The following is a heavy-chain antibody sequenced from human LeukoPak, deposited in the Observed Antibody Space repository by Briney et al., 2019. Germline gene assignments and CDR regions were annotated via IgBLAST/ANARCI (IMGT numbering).Heavy chain of an antibody. CDR1: GYSISIGYY. J-gene: IGHJ4*02. CDR2: IYHSGNT. V-gene: IGHV4-38-2*01. D-gene: IGHD2-2*01. Sequence: SETLSLTCAVSGYSISIGYYWGWIRQPPGKGLEWIGSIYHSGNTYYNPSLKSRVTISVDTSKNTFSMKLSSVTAADTAVYYCARHVEFCSSTSCYFFDYWGQGTMVTVSS. CDR3: ARHVEFCSSTSCYFFDY.